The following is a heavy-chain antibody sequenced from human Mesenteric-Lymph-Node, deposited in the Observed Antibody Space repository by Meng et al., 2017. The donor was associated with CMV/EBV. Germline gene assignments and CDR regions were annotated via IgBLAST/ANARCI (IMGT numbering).Heavy chain of an antibody. CDR3: ARDPDHYYYGMDV. V-gene: IGHV3-53*01. Sequence: GGSLRLSCAASGFTVSSNYMSWVRQAPGKGLEWVSIIYSGGSTYYADSVKGRFTISRDNSKNTVYLQMNSLRAEDTAVYYCARDPDHYYYGMDVWGQGTTVTVSS. CDR2: IYSGGST. CDR1: GFTVSSNY. J-gene: IGHJ6*02.